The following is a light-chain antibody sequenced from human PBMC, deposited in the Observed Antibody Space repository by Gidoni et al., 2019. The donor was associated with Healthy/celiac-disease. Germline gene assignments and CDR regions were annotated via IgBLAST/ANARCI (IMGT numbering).Light chain of an antibody. CDR1: SSNIGSTY. J-gene: IGLJ3*02. Sequence: QSVLPQPPSASGTPGQRVTIPCSGSSSNIGSTYVYWYQHRPGTAPKLLIYSNNQRPAGVPARFSASKSGTSASLAISGLRSEDEADYYCAAWDDSLSGFWVFGGGTKLTVL. CDR2: SNN. CDR3: AAWDDSLSGFWV. V-gene: IGLV1-47*02.